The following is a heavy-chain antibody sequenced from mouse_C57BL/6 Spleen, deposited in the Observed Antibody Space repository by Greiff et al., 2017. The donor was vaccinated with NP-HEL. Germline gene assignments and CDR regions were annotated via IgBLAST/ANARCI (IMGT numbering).Heavy chain of an antibody. CDR2: INPGSGGT. Sequence: VQLQQSGAELVRPGTSVKVSCKASGYAFTNYLIEWVKQRPGQGLEWIGVINPGSGGTNYNEKFKGKATLTADKSSGTAYMQLSSLTSEEAAVFFCARSPSGDYDMDYWGKGTSVTVSS. CDR3: ARSPSGDYDMDY. CDR1: GYAFTNYL. V-gene: IGHV1-54*01. J-gene: IGHJ4*01. D-gene: IGHD6-1*01.